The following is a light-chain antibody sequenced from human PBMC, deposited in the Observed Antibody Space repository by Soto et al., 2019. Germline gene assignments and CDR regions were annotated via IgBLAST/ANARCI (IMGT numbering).Light chain of an antibody. V-gene: IGKV1-9*01. CDR2: AAS. J-gene: IGKJ1*01. CDR1: QGINSY. CDR3: QQLNSYPRT. Sequence: DIQLTQSPSVLSASVGDRVTITCRASQGINSYLAWYQQKPGKVPKLLIYAASTLHSGVPSRFSGSESGTEFTLTISSLQPEDFATYYCQQLNSYPRTFGQGTKVEI.